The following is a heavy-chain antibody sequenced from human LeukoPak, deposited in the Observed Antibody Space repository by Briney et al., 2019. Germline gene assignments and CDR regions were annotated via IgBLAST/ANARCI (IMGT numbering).Heavy chain of an antibody. CDR3: ARGGGSSGWYVNWFDP. J-gene: IGHJ5*02. D-gene: IGHD6-19*01. Sequence: GSLRLSCAASGFTVSSNYMSWVRQAPGKGLEWVSVIYSGGSTYYADSVKGRFTISRDNSKNTLYLQMNSLRAEDTAVYHCARGGGSSGWYVNWFDPWGQGTLVTVSS. CDR1: GFTVSSNY. V-gene: IGHV3-66*02. CDR2: IYSGGST.